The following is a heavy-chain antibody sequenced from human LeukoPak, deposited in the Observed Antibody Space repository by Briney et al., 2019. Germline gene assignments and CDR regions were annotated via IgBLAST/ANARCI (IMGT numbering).Heavy chain of an antibody. V-gene: IGHV3-30*03. Sequence: GRSLRLSCAASGFTFSSYGMHWVRQAPGKGLEWVAVISYDGSNKYYADSVKGRFTISRDNSKNTLYLQMNSLRAEDTAVYYCARTGGWIAAAGTVNYGMDVWGQGTTVTVSS. D-gene: IGHD6-13*01. CDR3: ARTGGWIAAAGTVNYGMDV. CDR2: ISYDGSNK. J-gene: IGHJ6*02. CDR1: GFTFSSYG.